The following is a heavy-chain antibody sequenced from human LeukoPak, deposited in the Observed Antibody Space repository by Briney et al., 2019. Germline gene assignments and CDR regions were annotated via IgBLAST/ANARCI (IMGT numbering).Heavy chain of an antibody. D-gene: IGHD6-19*01. V-gene: IGHV4-38-2*02. CDR2: IYHRGST. CDR3: ARVSSGWYVASYFDY. CDR1: GYSIGSGYY. Sequence: SETLSLTCTVSGYSIGSGYYWGWIRQPPGNGLEWIGSIYHRGSTYYNPSLKSRVTISVDTSKNQFSLKLSSVTAADTAVYYCARVSSGWYVASYFDYWGQGTLVTVSS. J-gene: IGHJ4*02.